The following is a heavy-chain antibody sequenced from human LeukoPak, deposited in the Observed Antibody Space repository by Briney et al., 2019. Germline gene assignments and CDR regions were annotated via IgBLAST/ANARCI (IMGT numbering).Heavy chain of an antibody. V-gene: IGHV3-23*01. D-gene: IGHD2-15*01. CDR2: ISGSGGST. J-gene: IGHJ4*02. CDR3: EKVGRGYCSGGSYPPSNYYFDY. CDR1: GFTFCSYA. Sequence: VGSLRLSCAASGFTFCSYAMGWVRQAPGKGLEWVLAISGSGGSTYYADSVQSRHTIYRDNSKTTLYMQMNGLRAEDTAVYYCEKVGRGYCSGGSYPPSNYYFDYWGQGTLVTVSS.